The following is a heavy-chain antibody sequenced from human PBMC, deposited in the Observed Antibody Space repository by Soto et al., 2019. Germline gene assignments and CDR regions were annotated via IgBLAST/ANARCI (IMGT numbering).Heavy chain of an antibody. J-gene: IGHJ4*02. D-gene: IGHD7-27*01. Sequence: QVQLQESGPGLVKPSETLSLTCTVSGGSINNHYWSWIRQPPGKGLEWLGYVYYNGITNYNPSLKSRVTMSVDTSKNQLSLNLISLTAADTAIYYCTRANWYSEYWGQGTLVTVSS. CDR1: GGSINNHY. V-gene: IGHV4-59*11. CDR2: VYYNGIT. CDR3: TRANWYSEY.